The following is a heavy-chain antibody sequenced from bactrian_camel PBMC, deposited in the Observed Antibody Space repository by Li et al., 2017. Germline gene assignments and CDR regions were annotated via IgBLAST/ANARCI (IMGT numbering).Heavy chain of an antibody. CDR3: VVDRRTCGGSWYPWFFY. Sequence: HVQLVESGGDSVRPGGSLRLSCAASRYTYRTDCMGWFRQPQPGQPRVEVAAIGSDGSRSYADSVKGRFTISRDNAKNALYLEMNSLKPEDTAMYYCVVDRRTCGGSWYPWFFYSGQGTQVTVS. J-gene: IGHJ4*01. CDR2: IGSDGSR. D-gene: IGHD6*01. V-gene: IGHV3S53*01. CDR1: RYTYRTDC.